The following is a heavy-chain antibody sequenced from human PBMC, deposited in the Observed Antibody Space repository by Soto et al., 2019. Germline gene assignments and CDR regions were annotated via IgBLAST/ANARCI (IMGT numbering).Heavy chain of an antibody. J-gene: IGHJ5*01. CDR2: IYYSGST. D-gene: IGHD4-17*01. Sequence: SETLSLTCTVSGGSISSSSYYWGWIRQPPGKGLEWIGSIYYSGSTYYNPSLKSRVAISVDTSKNQFSLKLSSVTAADTAVYYCARHVFGTVPTLFDSWGQGTLVTVSS. CDR3: ARHVFGTVPTLFDS. V-gene: IGHV4-39*01. CDR1: GGSISSSSYY.